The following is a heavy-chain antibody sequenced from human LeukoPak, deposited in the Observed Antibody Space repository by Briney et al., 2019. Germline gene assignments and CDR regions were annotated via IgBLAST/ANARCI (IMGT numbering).Heavy chain of an antibody. CDR3: AKASITVAGTYFDY. Sequence: QPGASLRLSCAASGFTFSTYAMNWVRQAPGKGLEWVSVISNSGGSTVYADSVKGRFTISRDNSKNTLYLQVKSLRAEDRAVYYCAKASITVAGTYFDYWGQGTLVTVSS. CDR1: GFTFSTYA. V-gene: IGHV3-23*01. CDR2: ISNSGGST. J-gene: IGHJ4*02. D-gene: IGHD6-19*01.